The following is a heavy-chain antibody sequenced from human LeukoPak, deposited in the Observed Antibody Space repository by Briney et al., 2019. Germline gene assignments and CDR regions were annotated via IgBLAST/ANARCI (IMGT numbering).Heavy chain of an antibody. V-gene: IGHV3-7*01. CDR2: IGQDGTET. J-gene: IGHJ4*02. CDR3: AIPSSYDGSRYYHAY. CDR1: GLSFGSYW. Sequence: GGSLRLSCAASGLSFGSYWVTWVRQAPGKGPEWVANIGQDGTETVYVGSVKGRFTISRDNARKLLFLQMNSLRADDPAVYYCAIPSSYDGSRYYHAYWGQGTLVSVSS. D-gene: IGHD3-22*01.